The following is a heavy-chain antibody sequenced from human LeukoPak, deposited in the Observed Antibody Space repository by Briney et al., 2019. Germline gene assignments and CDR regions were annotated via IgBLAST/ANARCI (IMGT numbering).Heavy chain of an antibody. J-gene: IGHJ4*02. D-gene: IGHD3-22*01. CDR2: IYYSGSP. CDR3: ATPGDSSGYYSYYFDY. CDR1: GGSISSSSYY. Sequence: SETLSLTCTVSGGSISSSSYYWGWIRQPPGKGLEWIGSIYYSGSPYYNPSLKSRVTISVDTSKNQFSLKLSSVTAADTAVYYCATPGDSSGYYSYYFDYWGQGTLVTVSS. V-gene: IGHV4-39*01.